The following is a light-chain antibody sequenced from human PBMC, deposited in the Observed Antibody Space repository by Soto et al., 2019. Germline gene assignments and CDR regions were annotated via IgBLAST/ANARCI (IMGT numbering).Light chain of an antibody. J-gene: IGKJ3*01. CDR2: AAS. CDR1: QSITNF. Sequence: DIQMTQSPSSLSASVGDRVTITCRASQSITNFLNWYQQKPGKAPKLLISAASSLQSGVPSRFSGSGSGTDFTLTISSLQPEDFATYYCQESYSTPPLFTFGPGTKVDIK. CDR3: QESYSTPPLFT. V-gene: IGKV1-39*01.